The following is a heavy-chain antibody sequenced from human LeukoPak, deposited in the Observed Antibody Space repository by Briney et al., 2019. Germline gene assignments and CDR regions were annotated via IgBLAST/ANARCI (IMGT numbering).Heavy chain of an antibody. V-gene: IGHV3-23*01. D-gene: IGHD2-2*01. CDR2: INGGGDAT. CDR1: GFSFNNNA. J-gene: IGHJ3*01. Sequence: PGGSLRLSCAASGFSFNNNAMSWVRQAPGKGLEWVSAINGGGDATEYADSVKGRFTISRDNSKKTLYLQMSSLRPEDTAVYYCARCTASCYANAFDVWGQGTLLTVSS. CDR3: ARCTASCYANAFDV.